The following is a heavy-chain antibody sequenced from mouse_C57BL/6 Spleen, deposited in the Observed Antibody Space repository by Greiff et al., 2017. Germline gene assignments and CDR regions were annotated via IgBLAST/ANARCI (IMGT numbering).Heavy chain of an antibody. CDR3: ARDDDYGAMDY. CDR2: ISDGGSYT. J-gene: IGHJ4*01. Sequence: EVKLVESGGGLVKPGGSLKLSCAASGFTFSSYTMSWVRQTPEKRLAWVATISDGGSYTYYPDNVKGRFTISRDNAKNNLYLQMSHLKSEDTAMYYCARDDDYGAMDYWGQGTSVTVSS. V-gene: IGHV5-4*01. CDR1: GFTFSSYT. D-gene: IGHD2-3*01.